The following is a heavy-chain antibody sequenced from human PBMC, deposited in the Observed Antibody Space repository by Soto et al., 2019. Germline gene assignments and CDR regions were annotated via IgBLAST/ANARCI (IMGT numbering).Heavy chain of an antibody. CDR1: GFTVSSYA. D-gene: IGHD5-12*01. CDR3: ARRNTGYDL. Sequence: EVQLVESGGGLVQPGGSLRLSCVASGFTVSSYAMHWVRQPPGKGLEFVSAITGNGGRIYYANSVKGRFTISRDNSKNTLYLQMGSLRAEDTVVYYCARRNTGYDLWGQGPLVTVSS. J-gene: IGHJ5*02. V-gene: IGHV3-64*01. CDR2: ITGNGGRI.